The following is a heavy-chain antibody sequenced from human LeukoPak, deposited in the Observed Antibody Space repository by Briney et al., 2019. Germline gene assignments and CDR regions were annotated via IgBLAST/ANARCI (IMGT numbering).Heavy chain of an antibody. CDR3: AGDSYSGTATAY. J-gene: IGHJ4*02. Sequence: ASVKVSCKASGYTFTGYYMHWVRQAPGQGLEWMGWINPNSGGTNYAQKFQGRVTMTRDTSISTAYMELSRLRSDDTAVYYCAGDSYSGTATAYWGQGTLVTVSS. V-gene: IGHV1-2*02. D-gene: IGHD1-26*01. CDR2: INPNSGGT. CDR1: GYTFTGYY.